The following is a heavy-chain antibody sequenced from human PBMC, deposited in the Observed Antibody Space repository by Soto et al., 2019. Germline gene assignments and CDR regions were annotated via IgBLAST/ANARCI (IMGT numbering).Heavy chain of an antibody. CDR2: INHSGST. J-gene: IGHJ6*02. Sequence: SETLSLTCAVYGGSFSGYYWSWIRQPPGKGLEWIGEINHSGSTNYNPSLKSRVTISVDTSKNQFSLKLSSVTAADTAVYYCATWGIAARSGMDVWGQGTTVTVSS. CDR3: ATWGIAARSGMDV. CDR1: GGSFSGYY. D-gene: IGHD6-6*01. V-gene: IGHV4-34*01.